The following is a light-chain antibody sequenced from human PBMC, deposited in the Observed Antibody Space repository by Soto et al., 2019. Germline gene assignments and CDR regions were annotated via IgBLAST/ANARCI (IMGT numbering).Light chain of an antibody. CDR1: QSLLHSNGYNY. CDR2: LGS. Sequence: DIVMTQSPLSLPVTPGEQASISCRSSQSLLHSNGYNYLDWYLQKQGQSPQLLIYLGSNRASGVVDRFSGSGSGTDFTLKISRVEAEDVGVYYCMQALQTPRTFGQGTKVEIK. CDR3: MQALQTPRT. J-gene: IGKJ1*01. V-gene: IGKV2-28*01.